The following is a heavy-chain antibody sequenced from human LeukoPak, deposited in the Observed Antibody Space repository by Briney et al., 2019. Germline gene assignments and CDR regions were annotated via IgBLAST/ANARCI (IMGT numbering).Heavy chain of an antibody. CDR2: IQYDGSNK. V-gene: IGHV3-30*02. J-gene: IGHJ4*02. D-gene: IGHD4-11*01. CDR3: ANPPTVTSFHY. Sequence: GGSLRLSCAASGFTVSSNYMSWVRQAPGKGLERVAFIQYDGSNKYYAESVKGRFTISRDNSKNTLYLQMNSLRAEDTAIYYCANPPTVTSFHYWGQGTLVTVSS. CDR1: GFTVSSNY.